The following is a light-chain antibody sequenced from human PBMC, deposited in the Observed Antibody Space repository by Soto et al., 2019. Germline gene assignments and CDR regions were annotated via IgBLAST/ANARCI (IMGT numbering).Light chain of an antibody. Sequence: DIHLAQSPSTLSASVGDRVTITCRASQSISGYLNWYQQKPGKAPKLLIYAASSLEGGVPSRFSGSGSGTDFTLSISSLQPEDFATYYCQQSYSTPFTFGPGTMVAI. CDR2: AAS. J-gene: IGKJ3*01. CDR3: QQSYSTPFT. V-gene: IGKV1-39*01. CDR1: QSISGY.